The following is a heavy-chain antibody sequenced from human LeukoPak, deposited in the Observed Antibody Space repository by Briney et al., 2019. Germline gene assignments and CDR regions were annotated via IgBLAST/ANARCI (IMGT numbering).Heavy chain of an antibody. CDR3: AKDVIRGTITYFES. D-gene: IGHD3-10*01. V-gene: IGHV3-23*01. J-gene: IGHJ4*02. Sequence: GGSLRLSCAASGFTVSSNYMSWVRQGPGKGLEWVAGISGRGETSYYADSVQGRFNISRDNSKNTLFLQVNSLRAEDTAVYYCAKDVIRGTITYFESWGQGTPVAVSS. CDR2: ISGRGETS. CDR1: GFTVSSNY.